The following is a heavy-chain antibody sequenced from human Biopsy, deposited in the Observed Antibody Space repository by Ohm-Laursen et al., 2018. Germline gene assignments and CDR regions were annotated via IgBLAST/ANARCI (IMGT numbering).Heavy chain of an antibody. J-gene: IGHJ3*01. V-gene: IGHV3-48*03. Sequence: GSLSLCCLASGFVFILYELNWVRPAPGKAMAWVSYFYGGGSPVSYADSVKGRFTISRDNAQNSLYLHMTGLRAEDTAVYYCARLNSGTYDAFDLWGQGTMVIVSS. CDR1: GFVFILYE. D-gene: IGHD1-26*01. CDR2: FYGGGSPV. CDR3: ARLNSGTYDAFDL.